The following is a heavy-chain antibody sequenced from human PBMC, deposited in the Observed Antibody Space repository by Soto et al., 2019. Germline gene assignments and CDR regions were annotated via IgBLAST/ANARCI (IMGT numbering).Heavy chain of an antibody. CDR2: IYPGDSDT. Sequence: GKSLKISCKGSGYSFTSYWIGWVRQMPGKGLEWMGIIYPGDSDTRYSPSFQGQVTISADKSISTAYLQWSSLKASDTAMYYCARRGVDYDILTGRGHFDYWGQGTLVTVSS. CDR1: GYSFTSYW. J-gene: IGHJ4*02. D-gene: IGHD3-9*01. V-gene: IGHV5-51*03. CDR3: ARRGVDYDILTGRGHFDY.